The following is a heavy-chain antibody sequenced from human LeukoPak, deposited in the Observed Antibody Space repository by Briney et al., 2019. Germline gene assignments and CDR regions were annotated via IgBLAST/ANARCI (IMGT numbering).Heavy chain of an antibody. CDR1: GFTFSSYS. Sequence: GGSLRLSCAASGFTFSSYSMNWVRQAPGKGLEWVSSISISSSYIYYADSVKGRSTISRDNAKNSLYLQMNSLRAEDTAVYYCARDPSYYYDSSGYYDYWGQGTLVSVSS. V-gene: IGHV3-21*01. J-gene: IGHJ4*02. CDR2: ISISSSYI. D-gene: IGHD3-22*01. CDR3: ARDPSYYYDSSGYYDY.